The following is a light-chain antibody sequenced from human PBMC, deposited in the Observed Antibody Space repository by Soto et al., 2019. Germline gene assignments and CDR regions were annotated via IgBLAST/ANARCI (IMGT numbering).Light chain of an antibody. CDR1: SGHSSYI. V-gene: IGLV4-60*02. CDR2: LEGSGSY. Sequence: QSVLTQSSSASASLGSSVKLTCTLSSGHSSYIIAWHQQQPGKAPRYLMKLEGSGSYNKGSGVPDRFAGSSSGAVRYLTISNLQFEDEADYYCETWDTNTWVFGGGTQLTVL. J-gene: IGLJ3*02. CDR3: ETWDTNTWV.